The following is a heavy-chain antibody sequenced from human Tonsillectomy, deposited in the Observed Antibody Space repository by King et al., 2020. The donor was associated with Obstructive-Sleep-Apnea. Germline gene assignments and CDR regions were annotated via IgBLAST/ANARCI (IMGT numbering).Heavy chain of an antibody. V-gene: IGHV3-23*04. CDR1: GFTFSSYA. J-gene: IGHJ4*02. Sequence: VQLVESGGGLVQPGGSLRLSCAASGFTFSSYAMSWVRQAPGKGLEWVSAISGSGGSTYYADSVKGRFTISRDNSKNTLYLQMNSLRAEDTAVYYCAKVPDYYXSSGSIFLDYWGXGTLVTVSS. CDR3: AKVPDYYXSSGSIFLDY. CDR2: ISGSGGST. D-gene: IGHD3-22*01.